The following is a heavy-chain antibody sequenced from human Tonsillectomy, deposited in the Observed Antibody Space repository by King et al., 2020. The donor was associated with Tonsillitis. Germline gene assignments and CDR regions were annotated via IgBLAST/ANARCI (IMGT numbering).Heavy chain of an antibody. V-gene: IGHV3-43*01. CDR1: GFTFDDYT. Sequence: EVQLVESGGVVVQPGGSLRLSCAASGFTFDDYTMHWVRQAPGKGLEWVSLISWDGGHTYYADSVKGRFTISRDNSKNSLYLQMNSLRAEDTALYYCAKDEAYGSGTWGHGAFEYWGQGTLVTVAS. J-gene: IGHJ4*02. CDR3: AKDEAYGSGTWGHGAFEY. CDR2: ISWDGGHT. D-gene: IGHD3-10*01.